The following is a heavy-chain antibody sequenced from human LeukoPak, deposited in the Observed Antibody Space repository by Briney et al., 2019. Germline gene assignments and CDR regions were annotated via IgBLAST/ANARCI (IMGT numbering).Heavy chain of an antibody. D-gene: IGHD2-15*01. Sequence: PSETLSLTCTVSGGSISSYYWSWIRQPPGKGLEWIGYIYYSGSTNYNPSLRSRVTISVDTSKNQFSLKLSSVTAADTAVYYCARRGLAYFDYWGQGTLVTVSS. V-gene: IGHV4-59*08. CDR1: GGSISSYY. CDR3: ARRGLAYFDY. CDR2: IYYSGST. J-gene: IGHJ4*02.